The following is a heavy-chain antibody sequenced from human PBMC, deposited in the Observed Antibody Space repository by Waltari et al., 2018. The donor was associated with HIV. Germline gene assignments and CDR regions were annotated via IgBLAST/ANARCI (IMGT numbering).Heavy chain of an antibody. D-gene: IGHD5-12*01. V-gene: IGHV3-23*01. J-gene: IGHJ4*02. CDR1: GFTFSSYA. CDR2: IRGRRDGT. Sequence: AQLLQSGGGLVQPGGSLRLSCAASGFTFSSYAMTWVRQAPGKGQEWVSSIRGRRDGTHYAAPVKGRFTVSRDNSKNTLFLQMSSLRAEDTAVYYCARDVTPYDYYVSSFDSWGQGTLVTVSS. CDR3: ARDVTPYDYYVSSFDS.